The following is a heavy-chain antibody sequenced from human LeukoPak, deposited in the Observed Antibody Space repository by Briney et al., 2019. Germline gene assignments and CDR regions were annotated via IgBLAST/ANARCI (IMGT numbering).Heavy chain of an antibody. V-gene: IGHV3-43D*03. CDR3: TKVGERHGHFDY. Sequence: GGSLRLSCAASGFIFDDYAMHWVRQAPGKGLEWVSLISWDGGSTHYADSVKGRVTISRDNSRNSLYLQMNSLRAEDTALYYCTKVGERHGHFDYWGQGTLVTVSS. CDR1: GFIFDDYA. CDR2: ISWDGGST. J-gene: IGHJ4*02.